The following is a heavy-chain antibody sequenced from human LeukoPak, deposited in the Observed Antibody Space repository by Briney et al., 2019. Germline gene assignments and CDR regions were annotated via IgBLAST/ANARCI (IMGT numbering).Heavy chain of an antibody. V-gene: IGHV4-61*02. CDR3: ARVFWQSGGYFDY. CDR2: VYPSGST. D-gene: IGHD2-15*01. CDR1: GDSVASGTSY. J-gene: IGHJ4*02. Sequence: SETLSLTCTVSGDSVASGTSYWSWIQQPAGKGLEWIGRVYPSGSTDYNPSVKSRLSISIDTSKNQFSLNLTSITAADTAVYYCARVFWQSGGYFDYWGQGILVTVSS.